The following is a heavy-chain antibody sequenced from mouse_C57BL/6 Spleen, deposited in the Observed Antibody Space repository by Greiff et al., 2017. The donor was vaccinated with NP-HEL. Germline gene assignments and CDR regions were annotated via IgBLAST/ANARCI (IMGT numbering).Heavy chain of an antibody. CDR3: ARHYPYYAMDY. CDR1: GFTFSDYY. Sequence: EVQVVESGGGLVQPGGSLKLSCAASGFTFSDYYMYWVRQTPEKRLEWVAYISNGGGSTYYPDTVKGRFTISRDNAKNTLYLQMSRLKSEDTAMYYCARHYPYYAMDYWGQGTSVTVSS. D-gene: IGHD5-5*01. V-gene: IGHV5-12*01. CDR2: ISNGGGST. J-gene: IGHJ4*01.